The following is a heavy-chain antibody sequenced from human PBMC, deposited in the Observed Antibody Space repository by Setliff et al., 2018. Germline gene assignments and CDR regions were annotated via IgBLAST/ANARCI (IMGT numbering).Heavy chain of an antibody. CDR3: ARELRSPHWHIDF. CDR1: GGTFSSDV. Sequence: SVKVSCKASGGTFSSDVITWVRQAPGQGLEWMGRFIPVLRKANYAQRFQGRVTITADESTSTGYLELSRLRSEDTAIYYCARELRSPHWHIDFWGQGTLVTV. J-gene: IGHJ4*02. CDR2: FIPVLRKA. V-gene: IGHV1-69*13.